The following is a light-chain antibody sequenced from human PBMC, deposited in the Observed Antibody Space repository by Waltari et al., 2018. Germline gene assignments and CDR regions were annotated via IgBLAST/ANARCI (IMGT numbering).Light chain of an antibody. CDR3: QQYGSSPRT. V-gene: IGKV3-20*01. J-gene: IGKJ1*01. CDR2: GAS. Sequence: EIVLTQSPGTLSLPPGEGATLSCRASQSVSSSYLAWYQQKPGQAPRRLVYGASSRATGIPDRFSGSGSGTDFTLTISRLEPEDFAVYYCQQYGSSPRTFGQGTKVEIK. CDR1: QSVSSSY.